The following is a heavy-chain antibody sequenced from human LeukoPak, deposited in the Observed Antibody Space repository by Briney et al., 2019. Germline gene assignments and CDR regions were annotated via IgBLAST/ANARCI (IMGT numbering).Heavy chain of an antibody. V-gene: IGHV1-46*01. Sequence: ASVTLSCKASGYTFTSYYMHWVRQAPGQGLEWMGIINPSGGSTSYAQKFQGRVTMTRDTSTSTVYMEVSSLRSEDTAVYYCARNSFGGINMVRGVPIEFDPWGQETLATVSS. D-gene: IGHD3-10*01. CDR1: GYTFTSYY. J-gene: IGHJ5*02. CDR3: ARNSFGGINMVRGVPIEFDP. CDR2: INPSGGST.